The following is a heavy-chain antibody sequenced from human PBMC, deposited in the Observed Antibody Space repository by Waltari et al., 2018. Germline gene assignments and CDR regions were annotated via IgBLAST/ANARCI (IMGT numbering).Heavy chain of an antibody. D-gene: IGHD3-3*01. CDR2: ITGDGDNT. Sequence: EVQLVESGGGAVQSGGPLRLSCEGSGFSCSNYGVRWFRQAPGKGLEWVSSITGDGDNTYDADSVRGRFTISRDNSKNTLSLQMNSLRAEDTATYYCAKVPYNDFWTGYFFFDLWGQGTLVSVSS. CDR1: GFSCSNYG. V-gene: IGHV3-23*04. J-gene: IGHJ4*02. CDR3: AKVPYNDFWTGYFFFDL.